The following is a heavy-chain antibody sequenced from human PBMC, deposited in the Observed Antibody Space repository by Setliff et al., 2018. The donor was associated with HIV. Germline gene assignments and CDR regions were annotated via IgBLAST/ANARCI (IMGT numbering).Heavy chain of an antibody. D-gene: IGHD2-21*01. J-gene: IGHJ4*02. CDR2: IYHSGST. CDR3: ARMVMASPRADLQYFDY. Sequence: SETLSLTCAVSGDSIGNNNWWSWVRQPPGKGLEWIGEIYHSGSTNYNPSLKSRVTISIDRSKNQFSLKLSSVTAADTAVYYCARMVMASPRADLQYFDYWGQGTLVTVSS. CDR1: GDSIGNNNW. V-gene: IGHV4-4*02.